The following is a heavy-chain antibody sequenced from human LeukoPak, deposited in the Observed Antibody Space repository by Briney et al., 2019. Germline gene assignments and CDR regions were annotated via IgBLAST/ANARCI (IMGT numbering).Heavy chain of an antibody. J-gene: IGHJ4*02. V-gene: IGHV4-59*08. CDR3: ARHDGRYSSGWDFDH. D-gene: IGHD6-19*01. CDR1: GGSISTYY. CDR2: IYYSGST. Sequence: SETLSLTCTVSGGSISTYYWSWIRQPPGKGLEWIGYIYYSGSTNYNPSLKSRVTISVDTSKNQFSLKLNSVTAADTAVYYCARHDGRYSSGWDFDHWGQGTLVTVSS.